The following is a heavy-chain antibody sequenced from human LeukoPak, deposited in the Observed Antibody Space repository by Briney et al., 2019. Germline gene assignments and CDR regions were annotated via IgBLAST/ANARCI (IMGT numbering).Heavy chain of an antibody. Sequence: GASVKVSCKASGYTFTGYYMHWVRQAPGQGLEWMGWISAYNGNTNYAQKLQGRVTMTTDTSTSTAYMELRSLRSDDTAVYYCARVFTIFGVVICYFNYWGQGTLVTVSS. J-gene: IGHJ4*02. V-gene: IGHV1-18*04. CDR3: ARVFTIFGVVICYFNY. CDR2: ISAYNGNT. D-gene: IGHD3-3*01. CDR1: GYTFTGYY.